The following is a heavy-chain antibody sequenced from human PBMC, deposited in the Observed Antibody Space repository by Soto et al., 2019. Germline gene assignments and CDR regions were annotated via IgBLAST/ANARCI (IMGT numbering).Heavy chain of an antibody. CDR1: GSTFTHYY. J-gene: IGHJ4*02. D-gene: IGHD2-8*01. Sequence: ASVKVSCKASGSTFTHYYIHWVRQAPGQGLEWMGMINPSGGSTSYAQKFQGRLTMTTDTSTNTVYMELSSLRSEDTAVYYCARPPFPGCINAICYPLDFWGQGALVTVS. CDR3: ARPPFPGCINAICYPLDF. CDR2: INPSGGST. V-gene: IGHV1-46*01.